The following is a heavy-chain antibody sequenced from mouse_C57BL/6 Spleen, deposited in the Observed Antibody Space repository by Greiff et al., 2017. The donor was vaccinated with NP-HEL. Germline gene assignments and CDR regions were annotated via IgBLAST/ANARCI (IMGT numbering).Heavy chain of an antibody. CDR1: GYTFTSYG. Sequence: VQLQQSGAELARPGASVKLSCKASGYTFTSYGISWVKQRTGQGLEWIGEIYPRSGNTYYNEKFKGKATLTADKSSSTAYMELRSLTSEDSAVYFCARSATTVVARGYAMDYWGQGTSVTVSS. J-gene: IGHJ4*01. V-gene: IGHV1-81*01. CDR3: ARSATTVVARGYAMDY. D-gene: IGHD1-1*01. CDR2: IYPRSGNT.